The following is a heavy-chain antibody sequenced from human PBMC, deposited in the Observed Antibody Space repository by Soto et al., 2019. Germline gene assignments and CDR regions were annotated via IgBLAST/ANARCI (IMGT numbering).Heavy chain of an antibody. D-gene: IGHD3-3*01. Sequence: QVQLVQSGAEVKKPGASVKVSCKASGYTFTSYDIIWVRQATGQGLEWMGWLNPNSGDTGHAQKFQGRVTMTGSTSISTAFMELSGLRAEDTGVYYCARVRDYAFWGGINWFDPCGQGTLVTVSS. J-gene: IGHJ5*02. CDR1: GYTFTSYD. CDR2: LNPNSGDT. V-gene: IGHV1-8*01. CDR3: ARVRDYAFWGGINWFDP.